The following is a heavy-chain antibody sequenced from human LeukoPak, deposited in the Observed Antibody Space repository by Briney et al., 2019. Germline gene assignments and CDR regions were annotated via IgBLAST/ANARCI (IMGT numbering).Heavy chain of an antibody. Sequence: PGGSLRLSCAASGFTFSSSEMNWVRQAPGKGLEWVSYISSSGSSIYYADSEKGRFTISSDNAKNSLYLQMNSLRAEDTAVYYCARQSRLGYCSGGGCYSQPFDPWGQGTLVTVSS. D-gene: IGHD2-15*01. CDR1: GFTFSSSE. J-gene: IGHJ5*02. CDR2: ISSSGSSI. CDR3: ARQSRLGYCSGGGCYSQPFDP. V-gene: IGHV3-48*03.